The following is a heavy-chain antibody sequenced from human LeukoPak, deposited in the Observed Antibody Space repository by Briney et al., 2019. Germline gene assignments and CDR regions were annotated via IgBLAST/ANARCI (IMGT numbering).Heavy chain of an antibody. Sequence: GGSLRLSCAASGFTFSTYAMTWVRQAPGKGLEWVSGISAGGDGTYYADSVKGRFTISRDNSKNTLYLQVNSLRAEDTALYYCAKGVHTSVAPEYFQHWGQGTLVTVSS. CDR1: GFTFSTYA. CDR3: AKGVHTSVAPEYFQH. J-gene: IGHJ1*01. CDR2: ISAGGDGT. V-gene: IGHV3-23*01. D-gene: IGHD5-18*01.